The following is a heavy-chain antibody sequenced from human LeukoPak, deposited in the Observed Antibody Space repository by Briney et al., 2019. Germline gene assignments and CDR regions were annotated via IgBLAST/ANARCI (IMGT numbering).Heavy chain of an antibody. J-gene: IGHJ4*02. V-gene: IGHV3-20*01. Sequence: GGSLRLSCAASGFTFDDYGMSWVRQAPGKGLEWVSGINWNGGSTGYADSVKGRFTISRDNAKNSLYLQMNSLRAEDTALYHCARGPYIAAAGEYYFDYWGQGTLVTVSS. CDR1: GFTFDDYG. CDR2: INWNGGST. CDR3: ARGPYIAAAGEYYFDY. D-gene: IGHD6-13*01.